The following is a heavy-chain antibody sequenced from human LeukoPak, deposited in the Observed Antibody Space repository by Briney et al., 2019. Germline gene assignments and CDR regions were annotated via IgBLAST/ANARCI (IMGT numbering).Heavy chain of an antibody. Sequence: PWGSLSPSCAASGFTFSSYWMSWVRQAPGKGLEWVANIKQDGSEKYYVDSVKGRFTISRDNAKNSLYLQMNSLRAEDTAVYYCARGDYYDSSGYYGLGDYWGQGTLVTVSS. D-gene: IGHD3-22*01. V-gene: IGHV3-7*01. CDR3: ARGDYYDSSGYYGLGDY. CDR2: IKQDGSEK. J-gene: IGHJ4*02. CDR1: GFTFSSYW.